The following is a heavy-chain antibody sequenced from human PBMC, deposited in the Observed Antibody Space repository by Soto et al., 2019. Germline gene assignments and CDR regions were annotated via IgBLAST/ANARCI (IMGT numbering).Heavy chain of an antibody. CDR3: ARAYSDAFDI. V-gene: IGHV3-11*01. CDR2: ISSSGTGI. D-gene: IGHD2-15*01. J-gene: IGHJ3*02. CDR1: GFTFSDYY. Sequence: GGTLRLSCAASGFTFSDYYMTWIRQAPGKGLEWVSYISSSGTGIYYADSMKGRFTISRDNAKKSLYLQMSSLRAEDTAVYYCARAYSDAFDIWGQGTMVTVSS.